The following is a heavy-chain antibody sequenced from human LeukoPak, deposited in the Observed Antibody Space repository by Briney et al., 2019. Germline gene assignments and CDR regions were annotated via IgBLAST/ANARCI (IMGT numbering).Heavy chain of an antibody. D-gene: IGHD6-13*01. Sequence: GGSLRLSCAASGFTFSSYGMHWVRQAPGKGLEWVAVISYDGSNKYYADSVKGRFTISRDNSKNTLYQQMNSLRAEDTAVYYCAKSKGSSWYDYWGQGTLVTVSS. J-gene: IGHJ4*02. CDR1: GFTFSSYG. CDR3: AKSKGSSWYDY. CDR2: ISYDGSNK. V-gene: IGHV3-30*18.